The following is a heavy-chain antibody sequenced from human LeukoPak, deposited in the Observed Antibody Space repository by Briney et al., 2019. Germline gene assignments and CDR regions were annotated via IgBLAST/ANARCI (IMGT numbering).Heavy chain of an antibody. CDR3: ARHRNLPVLTPFDY. V-gene: IGHV4-4*09. D-gene: IGHD1-14*01. CDR1: GGSISTYY. CDR2: IYTSGTT. Sequence: SETLSLTCTVSGGSISTYYWSWIRQPPGKGLEWIGHIYTSGTTIYNPSLKSRVTISVDTSKNQFSLKLNSVTAADTAVYYCARHRNLPVLTPFDYWGQGTLVTVSS. J-gene: IGHJ4*02.